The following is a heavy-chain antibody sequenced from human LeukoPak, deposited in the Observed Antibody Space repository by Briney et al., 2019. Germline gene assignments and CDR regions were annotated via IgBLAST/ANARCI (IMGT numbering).Heavy chain of an antibody. CDR2: IKQDGSEI. CDR3: AGGGGWLTDS. J-gene: IGHJ5*01. CDR1: GSKLSNLW. Sequence: GVSLRLSCEVSGSKLSNLWMSWFRQAPGKGLEWVANIKQDGSEIEYVDSVKSRFIISRGNAKNSLFLLMNNLRGDDTAVYYCAGGGGWLTDSWGQGTLVTVSS. V-gene: IGHV3-7*04. D-gene: IGHD6-19*01.